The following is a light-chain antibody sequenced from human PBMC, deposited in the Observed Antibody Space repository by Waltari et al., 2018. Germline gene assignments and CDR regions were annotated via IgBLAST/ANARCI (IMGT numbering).Light chain of an antibody. CDR3: YSAADNNVGV. CDR2: KDN. Sequence: SYELTQPSSVSVSPGQTASIPCSGDFLAKKKYARWFQQKPGQAPVLVIFKDNERPSGIPARFSGSSSGTSVTLTISGAQVEDEADYYCYSAADNNVGVFGPGTKVTVL. J-gene: IGLJ1*01. V-gene: IGLV3-27*01. CDR1: FLAKKKY.